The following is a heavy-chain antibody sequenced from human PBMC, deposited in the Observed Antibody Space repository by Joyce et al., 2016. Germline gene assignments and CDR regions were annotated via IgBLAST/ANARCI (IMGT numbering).Heavy chain of an antibody. V-gene: IGHV4-59*01. CDR1: GGSIRSYF. D-gene: IGHD2-15*01. J-gene: IGHJ4*02. CDR3: ARLKDTSYSLDY. CDR2: IYYTGNT. Sequence: QIQLQESGPGLVKPSETLSLTCTVSGGSIRSYFWSWIRQPPGKGLEYLGYIYYTGNTNYNPSRKSRVTISIDTSKNQFSLRLSAVTAADTAVYYCARLKDTSYSLDYWGQGTLVTASS.